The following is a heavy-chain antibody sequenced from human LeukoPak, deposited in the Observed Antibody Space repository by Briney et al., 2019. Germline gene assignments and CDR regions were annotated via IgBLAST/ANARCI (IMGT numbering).Heavy chain of an antibody. Sequence: GASVKVSCKASGYTFTSYAMNWVRQAPGQRLEWMGWINAGNGNTRYSQKFQGRVTITRDTSASTAYMELSSLRSEDTAVYYCARDSHVLLWFGELLPYGMDVWGQGTTVTVSS. J-gene: IGHJ6*02. CDR3: ARDSHVLLWFGELLPYGMDV. CDR2: INAGNGNT. D-gene: IGHD3-10*01. V-gene: IGHV1-3*01. CDR1: GYTFTSYA.